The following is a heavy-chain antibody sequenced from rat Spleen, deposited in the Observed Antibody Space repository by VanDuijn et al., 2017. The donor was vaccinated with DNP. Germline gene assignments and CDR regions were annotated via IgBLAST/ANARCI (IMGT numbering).Heavy chain of an antibody. CDR3: ARGGDGIWFAY. D-gene: IGHD1-1*01. CDR1: GNAFITNY. CDR2: IHTGSGGT. J-gene: IGHJ3*01. Sequence: QVQLQQSGAELAKPGSSVKISCKASGNAFITNYFGWIKQTTGQGLDYIGYIHTGSGGTAYNEKFKGKATLTEDKSSSTAFMQLTSLTPDDSAVYCCARGGDGIWFAYWGKGTLVTVSS. V-gene: IGHV1-43*01.